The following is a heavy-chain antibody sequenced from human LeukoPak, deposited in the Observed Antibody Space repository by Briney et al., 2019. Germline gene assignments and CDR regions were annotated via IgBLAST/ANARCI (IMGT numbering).Heavy chain of an antibody. D-gene: IGHD3-10*01. Sequence: GASVKVSCKASGYTFTGYYMHWVRQAPGQGLEWMGWINPNSGGTNYAQKFQGRVTMTRDTSISTAYMELSRLRSDDTAVYYCARDLLRFGEVNWFDPWGQGTLVTVSS. V-gene: IGHV1-2*02. J-gene: IGHJ5*02. CDR2: INPNSGGT. CDR1: GYTFTGYY. CDR3: ARDLLRFGEVNWFDP.